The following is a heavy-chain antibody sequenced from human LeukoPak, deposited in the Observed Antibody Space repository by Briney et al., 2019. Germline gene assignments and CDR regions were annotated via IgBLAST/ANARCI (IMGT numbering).Heavy chain of an antibody. CDR2: IHYSEGT. CDR3: AKSGPYCSSTSCNYFDY. Sequence: PSETLSLTCVVSGYSISSHNWWGWIRQPPGKGLEWIGYIHYSEGTYYSPSLKSRVTMSVDTSKNQFSLKLTSVTAADTAVYYCAKSGPYCSSTSCNYFDYWGQGTLVTVSS. J-gene: IGHJ4*02. CDR1: GYSISSHNW. V-gene: IGHV4-28*01. D-gene: IGHD2-2*01.